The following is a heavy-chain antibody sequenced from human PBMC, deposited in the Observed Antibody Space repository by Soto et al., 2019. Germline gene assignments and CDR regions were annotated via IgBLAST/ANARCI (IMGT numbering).Heavy chain of an antibody. CDR2: IYYSGST. CDR3: ATSFGVAEAGPFDF. D-gene: IGHD6-13*01. CDR1: GGYISSGGYY. J-gene: IGHJ4*02. V-gene: IGHV4-31*01. Sequence: QVQLQESGPGLVKPSQTLSLTCTVSGGYISSGGYYWSWIRQHPGKGMEWLGYIYYSGSTYYNPSLKSPGTISIDTSKNHFSMKRRSVTAADTAVYYSATSFGVAEAGPFDFWGQGTLVTVSS.